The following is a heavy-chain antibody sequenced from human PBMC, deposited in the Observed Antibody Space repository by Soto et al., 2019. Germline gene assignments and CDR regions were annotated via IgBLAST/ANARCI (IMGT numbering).Heavy chain of an antibody. D-gene: IGHD3-10*01. Sequence: QVQLVESGGGVVQPGVSLRLSCAASGFNFKNYGMHWVRQGPGKGREWVAVVGNDGTNEYYGDSLQGRGPISRDNSKNTLYLQLNSLRVDDTAVYKCARDPGRGEPPFDHWGQGTLVTVSS. CDR1: GFNFKNYG. J-gene: IGHJ4*02. V-gene: IGHV3-33*01. CDR3: ARDPGRGEPPFDH. CDR2: VGNDGTNE.